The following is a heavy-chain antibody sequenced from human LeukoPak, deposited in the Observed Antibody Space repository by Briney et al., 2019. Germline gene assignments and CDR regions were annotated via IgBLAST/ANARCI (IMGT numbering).Heavy chain of an antibody. CDR1: GFTFSSYS. CDR2: ITASGTAM. D-gene: IGHD1-26*01. CDR3: ASSESYRFDY. J-gene: IGHJ4*02. Sequence: PGGSLRLSCAASGFTFSSYSMNWVRQAPGKGLEWVSHITASGTAMSYAGSVKGRFTISRDNAKNSLYLQMNSLRDEDTAVYYCASSESYRFDYWGQGTLVTVSS. V-gene: IGHV3-48*02.